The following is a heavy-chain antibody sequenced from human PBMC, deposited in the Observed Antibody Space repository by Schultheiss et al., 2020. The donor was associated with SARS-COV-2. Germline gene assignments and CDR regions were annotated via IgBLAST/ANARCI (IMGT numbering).Heavy chain of an antibody. V-gene: IGHV1-8*01. CDR2: MNPNSGNT. J-gene: IGHJ5*02. Sequence: ASVKVSCKASGYTFTSYDINWVRQATGQGLEWMGWMNPNSGNTGYAQKFQGRVTMTRNTSISTAYMELSSLRSEDTAVYYCARENCGGDCYSGWFDPWGQGTLVTVSS. CDR1: GYTFTSYD. CDR3: ARENCGGDCYSGWFDP. D-gene: IGHD2-21*01.